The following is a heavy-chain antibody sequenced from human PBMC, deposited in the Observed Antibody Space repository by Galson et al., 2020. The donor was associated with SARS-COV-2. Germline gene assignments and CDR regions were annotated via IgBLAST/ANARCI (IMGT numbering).Heavy chain of an antibody. CDR1: GFHFSDYW. J-gene: IGHJ4*02. V-gene: IGHV3-7*01. Sequence: QLGESLKISCAATGFHFSDYWMSWVRQAPGKGLEWVANIKKDGREKYYLDSVKGRFTISRDNAKNSVNLEMSSLRVEETAVYYCARESAAADYWGQGILVSVSS. CDR3: ARESAAADY. CDR2: IKKDGREK. D-gene: IGHD6-13*01.